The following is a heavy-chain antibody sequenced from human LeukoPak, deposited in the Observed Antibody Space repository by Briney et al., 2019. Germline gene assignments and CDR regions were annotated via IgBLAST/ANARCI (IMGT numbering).Heavy chain of an antibody. CDR1: GGSFSGYY. D-gene: IGHD3-10*01. J-gene: IGHJ6*03. V-gene: IGHV4-34*01. CDR2: INHSGST. Sequence: SETLSLTCAVYGGSFSGYYWSWIRQPPGKGLEWIGEINHSGSTNYNPSLKGRVTISVDTSKNQFSLKLSSVTAADTAVYYCARRPYYYGSGSAGVYYYYYMDVWGKGTTVTISS. CDR3: ARRPYYYGSGSAGVYYYYYMDV.